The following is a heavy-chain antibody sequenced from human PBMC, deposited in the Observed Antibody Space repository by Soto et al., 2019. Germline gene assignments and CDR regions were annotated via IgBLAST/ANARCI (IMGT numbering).Heavy chain of an antibody. CDR2: ISAYNGNT. CDR3: ARVVWSTGTGFWSGSPMDV. V-gene: IGHV1-18*01. Sequence: GASVKVSCKASGYTFTSYGISWVRQAPGQGLEWMGWISAYNGNTNYAQKLQGRVTMTTDTSTSTAYMELRSLRSDDTAVYYCARVVWSTGTGFWSGSPMDVWGKGTTVSVS. D-gene: IGHD3-3*01. J-gene: IGHJ6*03. CDR1: GYTFTSYG.